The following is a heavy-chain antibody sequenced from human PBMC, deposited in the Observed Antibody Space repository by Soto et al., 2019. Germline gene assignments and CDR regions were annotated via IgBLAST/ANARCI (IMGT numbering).Heavy chain of an antibody. CDR2: ISGDSGNT. CDR3: ARDGVAAGNINFDY. J-gene: IGHJ4*01. CDR1: GYMFTKSA. V-gene: IGHV1-3*01. Sequence: QVHLVKSGAEVKKPGASVKVSCKASGYMFTKSAMHWVRQAPGQRLEWMGWISGDSGNTKYSPKLQDRVTITRDTSASTAYMELSSLRSEDTALYYCARDGVAAGNINFDYWGQGTLVTVSS. D-gene: IGHD6-19*01.